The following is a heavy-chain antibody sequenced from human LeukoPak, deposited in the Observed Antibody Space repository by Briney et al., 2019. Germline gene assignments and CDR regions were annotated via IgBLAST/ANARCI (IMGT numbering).Heavy chain of an antibody. V-gene: IGHV1-2*02. J-gene: IGHJ4*02. D-gene: IGHD6-19*01. CDR2: INPNSGGT. CDR3: ARGPYSSGWYEDY. CDR1: GHTFTGYY. Sequence: GASVKVSCKASGHTFTGYYMHWVRQAPGQGLEWMGWINPNSGGTNYAQKFQGRVTMTRDTSISTAYMELSRLRSDDTAVYYCARGPYSSGWYEDYWGQGTLVTVSS.